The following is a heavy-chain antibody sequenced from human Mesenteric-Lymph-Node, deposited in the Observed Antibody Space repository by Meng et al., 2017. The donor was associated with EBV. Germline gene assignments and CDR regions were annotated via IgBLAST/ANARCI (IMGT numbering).Heavy chain of an antibody. CDR1: VFTCSYYY. D-gene: IGHD6-25*01. J-gene: IGHJ4*02. V-gene: IGHV3-11*01. Sequence: QVALGECGGSLVKPRGLRGASFAASVFTCSYYYMSGIRQAKGKGLGSVLYISSSGSTISYADSVKGLSTISRDNAKNPLYLQMNSLRAEDSAVYYCARVAARTYWGQGTLVTVSS. CDR3: ARVAARTY. CDR2: ISSSGSTI.